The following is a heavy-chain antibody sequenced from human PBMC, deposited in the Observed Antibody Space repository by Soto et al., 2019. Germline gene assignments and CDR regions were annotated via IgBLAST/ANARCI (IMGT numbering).Heavy chain of an antibody. V-gene: IGHV1-18*01. J-gene: IGHJ6*03. CDR2: ISAYNGNT. D-gene: IGHD3-3*01. Sequence: GASVKVSCKASGYTFTSYGISWVRQAPGQGLEWMGWISAYNGNTNYAQKLQGRVTMTTDTSTSTAYMELRSLRSDDTAVYYCARLVTIFGVVTYYYYYYMDVWGKGTTVTVSS. CDR3: ARLVTIFGVVTYYYYYYMDV. CDR1: GYTFTSYG.